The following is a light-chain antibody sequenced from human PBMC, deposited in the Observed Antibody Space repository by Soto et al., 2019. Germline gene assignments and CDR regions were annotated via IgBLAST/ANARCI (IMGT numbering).Light chain of an antibody. CDR1: QGIRND. J-gene: IGKJ1*01. V-gene: IGKV1-6*01. CDR2: ATS. Sequence: AIQMTQSPSSLSASVGDRVTITCRASQGIRNDLGWYQQRPGKAPKLLIYATSTLQSGVPSRFSGSGSGTDFTLTISSLQPEDFATYYCLQDYNYPRTFGQGTKVEIK. CDR3: LQDYNYPRT.